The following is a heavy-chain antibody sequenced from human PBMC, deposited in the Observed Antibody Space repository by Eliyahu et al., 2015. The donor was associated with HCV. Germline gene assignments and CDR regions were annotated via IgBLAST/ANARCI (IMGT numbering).Heavy chain of an antibody. D-gene: IGHD6-19*01. J-gene: IGHJ4*02. V-gene: IGHV3-21*01. CDR1: GFTFSDYT. CDR3: ARGFSGWYFDY. CDR2: ITSSSSYI. Sequence: EVQLVESGGGLVKPGGSLRLSCXPSGFTFSDYTMNWVRQAPGKGLEWVSSITSSSSYIYYADSVKGRFTISRDNAKNSLYLQMNSLRAEDTAVYYCARGFSGWYFDYWGQGALVTVSS.